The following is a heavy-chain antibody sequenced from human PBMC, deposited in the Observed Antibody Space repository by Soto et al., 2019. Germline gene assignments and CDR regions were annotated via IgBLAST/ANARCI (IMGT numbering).Heavy chain of an antibody. V-gene: IGHV3-30-3*01. CDR3: ARDLGGFIAARGYFDY. D-gene: IGHD6-6*01. J-gene: IGHJ4*02. CDR2: ISYDGSNK. Sequence: VQLVESGGGVVQPGRSLRLSCAASGFTFSSYAMHWVRQAPGKGLEWVAVISYDGSNKYYADSVKGRFTISRDNSKNTLYLQMNSLRAEDTAVYYCARDLGGFIAARGYFDYWGQGTLVTVSS. CDR1: GFTFSSYA.